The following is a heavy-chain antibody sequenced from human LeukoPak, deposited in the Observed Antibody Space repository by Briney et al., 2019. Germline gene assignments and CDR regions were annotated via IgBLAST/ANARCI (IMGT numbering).Heavy chain of an antibody. V-gene: IGHV4-39*01. CDR3: ARLRREDSSGYPYYFDY. J-gene: IGHJ4*02. D-gene: IGHD3-22*01. Sequence: SETLPLTCTVSGGSLSSSSYYSGWVRQPPGEGLEWIGSIYYSGSTYYNPSLKSRVTISVDTSKTQFSLKLSSVTAADTAVYYCARLRREDSSGYPYYFDYWGQGTLVTVSS. CDR2: IYYSGST. CDR1: GGSLSSSSYY.